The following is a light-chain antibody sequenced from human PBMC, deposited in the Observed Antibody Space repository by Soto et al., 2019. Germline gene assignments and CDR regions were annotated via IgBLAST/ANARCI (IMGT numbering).Light chain of an antibody. Sequence: EIVLTQSPGTLSLSPGERATLSCRASQSVSSNYLAWYQQKPDQAPRLLIYGASSRATGIPDRFSGSGSGTDFTLTISRLEPEDFAVYYCQQYGSSPWTFGQGTKVEIK. CDR2: GAS. J-gene: IGKJ1*01. CDR3: QQYGSSPWT. CDR1: QSVSSNY. V-gene: IGKV3-20*01.